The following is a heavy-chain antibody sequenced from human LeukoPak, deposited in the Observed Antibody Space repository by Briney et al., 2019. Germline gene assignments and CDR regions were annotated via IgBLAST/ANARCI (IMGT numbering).Heavy chain of an antibody. CDR1: GGSLSSGSYY. J-gene: IGHJ4*02. CDR3: ARDNSGISTGGYYFDY. CDR2: IYTSGST. V-gene: IGHV4-61*02. Sequence: SETLSLTCTVSGGSLSSGSYYWSWIRQPAGRGLEWIGRIYTSGSTNYNPSLKSRVTISVDTSKNQFSLKLSSVTAADTAVYYCARDNSGISTGGYYFDYWGQGTLVTVSS. D-gene: IGHD1-26*01.